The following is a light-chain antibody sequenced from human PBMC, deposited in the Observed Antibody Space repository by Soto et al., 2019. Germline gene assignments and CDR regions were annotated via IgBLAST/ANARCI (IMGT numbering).Light chain of an antibody. CDR1: QSVSSSY. J-gene: IGKJ3*01. CDR3: QQYGSSRSFT. CDR2: GAS. V-gene: IGKV3-20*01. Sequence: EIVLTQSPGTLSLSPGERATLACRASQSVSSSYLAWYKQKPGQAPRLLIYGASSRATGITDRFSGCGSGTDFTPTISRLVTEDLAVYYGQQYGSSRSFTFGPGTKVDIK.